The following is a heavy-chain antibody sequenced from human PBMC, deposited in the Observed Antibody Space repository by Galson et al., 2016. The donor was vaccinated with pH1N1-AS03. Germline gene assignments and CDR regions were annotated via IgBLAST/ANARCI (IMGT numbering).Heavy chain of an antibody. CDR3: ARDRFYPEIRHSFDI. CDR2: ICYTGAT. CDR1: GGSVSSGGHY. J-gene: IGHJ3*02. Sequence: SETLSLTCTVSGGSVSSGGHYWSWLRQPPGERLEWIAYICYTGATNHNPSLKSRVTISIDTSKNQFSLDLSSVTAANTAVYFWARDRFYPEIRHSFDIWGQGTMITVSS. D-gene: IGHD3-16*01. V-gene: IGHV4-61*08.